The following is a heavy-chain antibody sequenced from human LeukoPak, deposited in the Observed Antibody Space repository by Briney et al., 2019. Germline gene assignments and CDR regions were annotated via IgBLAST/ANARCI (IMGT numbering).Heavy chain of an antibody. CDR3: ARDSLAGNVDY. Sequence: LIVYIYYIGRTNYNPSLKRRVTISVDTSKNQFSLKLSSVTAADTAVYYCARDSLAGNVDYWGQGTLVTVSS. CDR2: IYYIGRT. J-gene: IGHJ4*02. V-gene: IGHV4-59*01. D-gene: IGHD1-14*01.